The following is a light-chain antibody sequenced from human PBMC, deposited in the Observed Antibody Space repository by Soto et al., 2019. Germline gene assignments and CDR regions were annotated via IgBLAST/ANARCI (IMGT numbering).Light chain of an antibody. CDR1: QGISTF. V-gene: IGKV1D-16*01. J-gene: IGKJ5*01. CDR3: QQYSSYPRT. Sequence: DIQLTQSPSSLSASVGDRVTITCRASQGISTFLAWYQQKPGKAPKSLIKTASTLQSGVPSRFSGSWSEKDFTLTISSLQPEDFATYYYQQYSSYPRTFGQGTRLEVK. CDR2: TAS.